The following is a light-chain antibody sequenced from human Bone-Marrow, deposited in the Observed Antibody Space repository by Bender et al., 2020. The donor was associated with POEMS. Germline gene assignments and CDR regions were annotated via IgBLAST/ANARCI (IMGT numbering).Light chain of an antibody. Sequence: SYELTQPPSVSVSPGQTATITCSGDALPKQSAYWFQQKPGQAPVLLIYKHTQRPSGISERFSGSGSGTTVTLTISGVQAEDEADYHCQSADSSGTYLVFGGGTKLTVL. V-gene: IGLV3-25*03. CDR2: KHT. CDR3: QSADSSGTYLV. J-gene: IGLJ2*01. CDR1: ALPKQS.